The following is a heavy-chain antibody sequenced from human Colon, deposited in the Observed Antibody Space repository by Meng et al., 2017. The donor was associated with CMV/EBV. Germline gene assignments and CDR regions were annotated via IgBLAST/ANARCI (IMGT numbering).Heavy chain of an antibody. CDR1: GDPIKNYY. Sequence: QVRLPGAGPRLVKPSETLSLTFTFSGDPIKNYYWTWLRQPAGKGLEWLGRIHYSGGTDDNPSLKSRVTLSIDTSKNQLSLKIYSVTAADTAVYYCARAGARGVPVDLWGQGTLVTVSS. J-gene: IGHJ4*02. CDR2: IHYSGGT. D-gene: IGHD3-10*01. CDR3: ARAGARGVPVDL. V-gene: IGHV4-4*07.